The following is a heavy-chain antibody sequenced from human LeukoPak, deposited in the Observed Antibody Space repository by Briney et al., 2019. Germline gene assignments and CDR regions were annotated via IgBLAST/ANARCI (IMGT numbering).Heavy chain of an antibody. Sequence: PGGSLRLSCAASGFTFSSYGMHWVRQAPGEGLEWVAVISYDGSNKYYADSVKGRFTISRDNSKNTLYLQMNSLRAEDTAVYYCAKRPVLDYWGQGTLVTVSS. CDR2: ISYDGSNK. V-gene: IGHV3-30*18. D-gene: IGHD6-6*01. J-gene: IGHJ4*02. CDR1: GFTFSSYG. CDR3: AKRPVLDY.